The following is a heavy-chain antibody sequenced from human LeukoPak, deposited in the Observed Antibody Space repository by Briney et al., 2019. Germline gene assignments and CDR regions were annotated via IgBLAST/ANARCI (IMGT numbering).Heavy chain of an antibody. V-gene: IGHV1-69-2*01. CDR3: TTAGKFYYGSGSPSWFDP. Sequence: ASVKISCKASGYSFTDYFMHWVQPAPGKGLEWMGRVDPEDGETIYGEKFQGRVTITADTSTDTAYMELSSLRSEDTAVYYCTTAGKFYYGSGSPSWFDPWGQGTLVTVSS. J-gene: IGHJ5*02. D-gene: IGHD3-10*01. CDR2: VDPEDGET. CDR1: GYSFTDYF.